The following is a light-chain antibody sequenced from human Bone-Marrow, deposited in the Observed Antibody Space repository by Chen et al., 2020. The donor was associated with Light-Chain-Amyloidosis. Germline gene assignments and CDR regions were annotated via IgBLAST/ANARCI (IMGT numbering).Light chain of an antibody. J-gene: IGKJ1*01. Sequence: DVQMTQSPYTLSASAGDRITITCRPSQTINGWLAWYQQKPGKVPKVLIYKTSTLETGVPSRFTGSGSGTEFTLTITSLQPDDFATYYCLQYYSFWTFGQGTKVEIK. CDR3: LQYYSFWT. CDR2: KTS. CDR1: QTINGW. V-gene: IGKV1-5*03.